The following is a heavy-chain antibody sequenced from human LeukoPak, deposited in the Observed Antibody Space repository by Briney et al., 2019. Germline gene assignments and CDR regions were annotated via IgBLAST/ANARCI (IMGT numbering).Heavy chain of an antibody. CDR1: GGTFTSYA. Sequence: SVKVSYKASGGTFTSYAISWGRQAPGQGLEWRGGIIPIFGTANYAQKFQGRVTITADESTSTAYMELSSLRSEDTAVYYCARVAPPYNWNEEGHYFDYWGQGTLVTVSS. V-gene: IGHV1-69*13. J-gene: IGHJ4*02. D-gene: IGHD1-20*01. CDR2: IIPIFGTA. CDR3: ARVAPPYNWNEEGHYFDY.